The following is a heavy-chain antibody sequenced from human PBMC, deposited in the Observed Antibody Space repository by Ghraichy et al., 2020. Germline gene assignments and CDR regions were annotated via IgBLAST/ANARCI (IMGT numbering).Heavy chain of an antibody. CDR2: IYSGGGT. CDR3: ARETPYGGPFDF. J-gene: IGHJ4*02. V-gene: IGHV3-66*01. Sequence: GGSLRLSCAASGFTVFSNYMSWVRQAPGKGLEWVSLIYSGGGTHYADSVKGRFTISRDNSKNTLYLQMNSLRAEDTAVYYCARETPYGGPFDFWGQGTLVTVSS. D-gene: IGHD4-23*01. CDR1: GFTVFSNY.